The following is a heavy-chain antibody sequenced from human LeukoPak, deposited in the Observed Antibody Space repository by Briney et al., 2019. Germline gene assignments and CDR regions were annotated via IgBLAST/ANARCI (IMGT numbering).Heavy chain of an antibody. Sequence: ASVKVSCKASGYTFTGYYMHWVRQAPGQGLEWMGWINPNSGGTNYAQKFQGRVTMTRDTSISTAYMELSRLRSDDTAVYYCARSYGSGSKNWFDPWGQGTLVTVSS. V-gene: IGHV1-2*02. CDR3: ARSYGSGSKNWFDP. CDR2: INPNSGGT. CDR1: GYTFTGYY. J-gene: IGHJ5*02. D-gene: IGHD3-10*01.